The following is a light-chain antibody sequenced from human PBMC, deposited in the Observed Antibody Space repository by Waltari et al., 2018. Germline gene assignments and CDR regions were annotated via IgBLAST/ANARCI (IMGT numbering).Light chain of an antibody. CDR2: GKD. CDR3: LSRDISSTRF. V-gene: IGLV3-19*01. Sequence: SSELTQDPTVSVALGQTVRTTCQGNSLRRYSASGYQQRPGPAPVLVFYGKDNPPSGIPDRFSGSTSGDTATLTITGTQAEDEADYYCLSRDISSTRFFGGGTRLTV. J-gene: IGLJ2*01. CDR1: SLRRYS.